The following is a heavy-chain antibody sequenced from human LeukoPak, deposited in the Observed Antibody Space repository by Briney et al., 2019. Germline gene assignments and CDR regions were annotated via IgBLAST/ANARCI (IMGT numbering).Heavy chain of an antibody. D-gene: IGHD6-6*01. J-gene: IGHJ4*02. V-gene: IGHV4-59*01. Sequence: SETLSLTCTVSGGSISSYYWSWIRQPPGKGLEWIGYIYYSGSTNYNPSLKSRVTISVDTSKNQFSLKLSSMTAADTAVYYCARGAQLVTKGLDYWGQGTLVTVSS. CDR3: ARGAQLVTKGLDY. CDR2: IYYSGST. CDR1: GGSISSYY.